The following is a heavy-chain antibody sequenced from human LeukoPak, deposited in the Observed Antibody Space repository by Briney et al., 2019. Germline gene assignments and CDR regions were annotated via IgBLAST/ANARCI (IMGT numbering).Heavy chain of an antibody. V-gene: IGHV4-34*01. J-gene: IGHJ5*02. CDR3: ARCKYQLLWQGLKLWFDP. Sequence: SETLSLTCAVYGGSFSGYYWSWIRQPPGKGLEWIGEINHSGSTNYNPSLKSRVTISVDTSKNQFSLKLSSVTAADTAVYYCARCKYQLLWQGLKLWFDPWGQGTLVTVSS. CDR2: INHSGST. D-gene: IGHD2-2*01. CDR1: GGSFSGYY.